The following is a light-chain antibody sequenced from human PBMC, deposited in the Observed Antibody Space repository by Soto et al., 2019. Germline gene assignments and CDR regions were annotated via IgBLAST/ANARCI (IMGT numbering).Light chain of an antibody. CDR1: QSMNNW. V-gene: IGKV1-5*01. Sequence: DIQMTQSPSTLSASVGDRVTITCRANQSMNNWLAWYQQKPGKAPKLLIYDASNLESGVPSSFSGSGSGTEFTLTISSLQPDDFATYYCQRYNNYPWTFGQGTKVEIK. CDR2: DAS. CDR3: QRYNNYPWT. J-gene: IGKJ1*01.